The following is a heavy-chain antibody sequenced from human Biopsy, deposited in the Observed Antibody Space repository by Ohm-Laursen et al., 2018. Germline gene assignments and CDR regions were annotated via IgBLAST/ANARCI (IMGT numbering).Heavy chain of an antibody. D-gene: IGHD1-26*01. CDR3: AGIVLGPTNDAFDI. CDR2: IYYTGST. Sequence: SDTLSLTCTVSGGPISSYYWSWIRQPPGKGLGWIGYIYYTGSTNYNPSLKSRVTISVDTSKNHFSLNLNSVTAADTAVYYCAGIVLGPTNDAFDIWGQGTMVTVSS. V-gene: IGHV4-59*07. CDR1: GGPISSYY. J-gene: IGHJ3*02.